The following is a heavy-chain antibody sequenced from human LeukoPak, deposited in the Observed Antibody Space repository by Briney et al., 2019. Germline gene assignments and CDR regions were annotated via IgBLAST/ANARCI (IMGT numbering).Heavy chain of an antibody. CDR3: GREPYYYGSGRSDY. CDR1: GGSISSGGYY. CDR2: IYYSGYT. Sequence: SQTLSLTCTVSGGSISSGGYYWSWIRQHPGKGLEWIGYIYYSGYTYYSPSLKSRVTISVDTSKNQFSLKLSSVTAADTAVYYCGREPYYYGSGRSDYWGQGTLVTVSS. J-gene: IGHJ4*02. D-gene: IGHD3-10*01. V-gene: IGHV4-30-4*08.